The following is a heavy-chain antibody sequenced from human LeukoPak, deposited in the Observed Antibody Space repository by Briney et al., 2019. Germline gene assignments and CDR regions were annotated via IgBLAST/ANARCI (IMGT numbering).Heavy chain of an antibody. CDR1: GYSISSGYY. CDR2: IYHSGST. Sequence: PSETLSLTCTVSGYSISSGYYWGWIRQPPGKGLEWIGSIYHSGSTYYNPSLKSRVTISVDTSKNQFSLKLSSVTAADTAVYYCARALDRRDAFDIWGQGTMVTVSS. V-gene: IGHV4-38-2*02. J-gene: IGHJ3*02. CDR3: ARALDRRDAFDI. D-gene: IGHD3-22*01.